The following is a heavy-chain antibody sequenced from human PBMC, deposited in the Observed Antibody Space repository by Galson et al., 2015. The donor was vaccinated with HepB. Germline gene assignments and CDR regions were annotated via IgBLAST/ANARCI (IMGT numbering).Heavy chain of an antibody. CDR1: GFTFSDYY. J-gene: IGHJ4*02. D-gene: IGHD2-15*01. CDR3: ARGLGGY. V-gene: IGHV3-11*01. CDR2: ISHSGTTV. Sequence: SLRLSCAASGFTFSDYYMSWMRQAPGKGLEWLSYISHSGTTVYHADSLKGRFSISRDNAENSLYLQMNSLRAEDTAVYYCARGLGGYWGQGTLVTVSS.